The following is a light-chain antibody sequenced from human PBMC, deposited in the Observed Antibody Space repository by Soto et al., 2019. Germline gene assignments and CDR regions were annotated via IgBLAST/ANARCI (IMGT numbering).Light chain of an antibody. CDR3: SSYTSTSTYV. J-gene: IGLJ1*01. Sequence: QSVLTQPASVSGSPGQSITISCTGTSSEVGGYNYVSWYQQYPGKAPKLMIYEVSNRPSGMSNRFSGSKSGNTASLTISGLQAEDEAGYYCSSYTSTSTYVFGSGTKVTVL. V-gene: IGLV2-14*01. CDR2: EVS. CDR1: SSEVGGYNY.